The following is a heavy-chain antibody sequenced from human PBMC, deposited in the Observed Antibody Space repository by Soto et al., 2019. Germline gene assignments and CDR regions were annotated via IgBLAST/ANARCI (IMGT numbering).Heavy chain of an antibody. CDR1: GGSISSYY. D-gene: IGHD3-9*01. Sequence: PSETLSLTCTVSGGSISSYYWSWIRQPPGKGLEWIGYIYYSGSTNYNPSLKSRVTISVDTSKNQFSLKLSSVTAADTAVYYCARTRGYYDILTGYNRPGTCDYWGQGTLVTVSS. J-gene: IGHJ4*02. V-gene: IGHV4-59*01. CDR2: IYYSGST. CDR3: ARTRGYYDILTGYNRPGTCDY.